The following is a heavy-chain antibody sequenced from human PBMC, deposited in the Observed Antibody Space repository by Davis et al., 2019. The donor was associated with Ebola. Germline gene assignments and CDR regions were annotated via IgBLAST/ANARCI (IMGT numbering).Heavy chain of an antibody. CDR2: ISISSTYI. J-gene: IGHJ4*02. V-gene: IGHV3-21*06. CDR1: GFIFSNYD. CDR3: TRAVGRGPAAHFDQ. D-gene: IGHD2-2*01. Sequence: PGGSLRLSCAASGFIFSNYDMNWVRQAPGKGLEWVSSISISSTYIYYADSVKGRFTISRDNANNSLFLQMNSLRAEDTAVYYCTRAVGRGPAAHFDQWGQGALVTVSS.